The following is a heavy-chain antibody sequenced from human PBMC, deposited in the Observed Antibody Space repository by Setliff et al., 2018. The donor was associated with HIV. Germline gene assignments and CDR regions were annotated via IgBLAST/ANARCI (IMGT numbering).Heavy chain of an antibody. CDR2: INPSGGST. V-gene: IGHV1-46*01. D-gene: IGHD5-18*01. CDR3: ARGADTARLPREYYYYYGMDV. Sequence: ASVKVSCKASGYTFTGYYMHWVRQAPGQGLEWMGIINPSGGSTYSAQNFQGRVTLTRDTSTSTVYMELRSLRSEDTAMYYCARGADTARLPREYYYYYGMDVWGQGTTVTVSS. CDR1: GYTFTGYY. J-gene: IGHJ6*02.